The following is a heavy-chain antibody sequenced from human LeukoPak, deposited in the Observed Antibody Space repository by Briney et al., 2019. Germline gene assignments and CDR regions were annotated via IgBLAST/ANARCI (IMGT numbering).Heavy chain of an antibody. CDR3: ARGLVGIAADPATYFDY. D-gene: IGHD6-13*01. CDR1: GGTFSSYA. CDR2: IIPIFGTA. J-gene: IGHJ4*02. Sequence: ASVKVPCKASGGTFSSYAISWVRQAPGQGLEWMGGIIPIFGTANYAQKFQGRVTITADKSTSTAYMELSSLRSEDTAVYYCARGLVGIAADPATYFDYWGQGTLVTVSS. V-gene: IGHV1-69*06.